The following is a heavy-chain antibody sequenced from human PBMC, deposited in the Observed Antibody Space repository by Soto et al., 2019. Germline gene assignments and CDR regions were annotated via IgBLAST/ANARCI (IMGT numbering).Heavy chain of an antibody. Sequence: PGGSLRLSCAASGFTFSSYGMHWVRQAPGKGLEWVAVISYDGSNKYYADSVKGRFTISRDNSKNTLYLQMNSLRAEDTAVYYCAKVRYDFWSGYSSFSASRDYNYYYYGMDVWGQGTTVTVSS. V-gene: IGHV3-30*18. J-gene: IGHJ6*02. CDR3: AKVRYDFWSGYSSFSASRDYNYYYYGMDV. CDR2: ISYDGSNK. D-gene: IGHD3-3*01. CDR1: GFTFSSYG.